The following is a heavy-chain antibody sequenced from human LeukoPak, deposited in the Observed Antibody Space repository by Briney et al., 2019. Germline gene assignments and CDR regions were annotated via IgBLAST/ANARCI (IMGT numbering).Heavy chain of an antibody. Sequence: GESLRISCKGSGWRFTTNWMRWLRQMPGKGLEWMGRIDPIDSYTNYSPSFQGHVTISVDKSISTAYLQWSSLKASDTAMYYCAPQTTVTTQMDVWGQGTTVTVSS. CDR1: GWRFTTNW. D-gene: IGHD4-17*01. J-gene: IGHJ6*02. V-gene: IGHV5-10-1*01. CDR2: IDPIDSYT. CDR3: APQTTVTTQMDV.